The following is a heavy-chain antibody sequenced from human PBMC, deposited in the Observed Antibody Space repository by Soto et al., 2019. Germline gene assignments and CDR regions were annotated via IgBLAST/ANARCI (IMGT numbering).Heavy chain of an antibody. CDR3: ARSAEYDSSGYYYLNWFDH. V-gene: IGHV3-48*02. Sequence: PGGALRLSCATPGFSFRSYSMKWVRQAPGKGLEGVSYISTSSTIYYADSVKGRFTIPRDNAKNSLYLQMNSLRDEDTAVYYCARSAEYDSSGYYYLNWFDHWGQGTLVTVSS. D-gene: IGHD3-22*01. CDR2: ISTSSTI. J-gene: IGHJ5*02. CDR1: GFSFRSYS.